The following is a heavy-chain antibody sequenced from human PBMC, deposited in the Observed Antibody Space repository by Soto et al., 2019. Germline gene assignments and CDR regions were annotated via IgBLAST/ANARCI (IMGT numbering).Heavy chain of an antibody. J-gene: IGHJ6*02. CDR2: IIPIFGTA. CDR3: ARVGGKLMITFGGVIATTYYYGMDV. D-gene: IGHD3-16*02. Sequence: SVKVSCKASGGTFSSYAISWVRQAPGQGLEWMGGIIPIFGTANYAQKFQGRVTITADESTSTAYMELGSLRSEDTAVYSCARVGGKLMITFGGVIATTYYYGMDVWGQGTTVPVSS. CDR1: GGTFSSYA. V-gene: IGHV1-69*13.